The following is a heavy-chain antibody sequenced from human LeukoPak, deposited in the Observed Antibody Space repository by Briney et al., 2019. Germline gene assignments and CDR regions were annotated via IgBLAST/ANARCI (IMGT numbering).Heavy chain of an antibody. CDR2: ISSSGSTI. CDR1: GFTFSDYY. J-gene: IGHJ6*02. D-gene: IGHD2-15*01. V-gene: IGHV3-11*01. Sequence: GGSLRLSCAASGFTFSDYYMSWIRQAPGKGLEWVSYISSSGSTIYYADSVKGRFTISRDNAKNSLYLQMNSLRAEDTAVYYCAREVADIVVVVAAEPLMDVWAKGPRSPSP. CDR3: AREVADIVVVVAAEPLMDV.